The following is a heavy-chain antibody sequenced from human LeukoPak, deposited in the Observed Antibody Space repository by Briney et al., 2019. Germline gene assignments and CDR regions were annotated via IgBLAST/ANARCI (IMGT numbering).Heavy chain of an antibody. V-gene: IGHV4-59*04. J-gene: IGHJ4*02. Sequence: PSETLSLTCTVSGGSISSYYWSWIRQPPGKGLEWIGDTYYSGSTYYNPSLKSRVTISVDTSKNQFSLKLSSVTAVDTAVYYCARHHPPLLGPYYFDYWGQGTLVTVSS. CDR3: ARHHPPLLGPYYFDY. CDR2: TYYSGST. D-gene: IGHD3-16*01. CDR1: GGSISSYY.